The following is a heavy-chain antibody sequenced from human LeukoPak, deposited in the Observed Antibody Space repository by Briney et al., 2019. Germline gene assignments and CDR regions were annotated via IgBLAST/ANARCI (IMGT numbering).Heavy chain of an antibody. CDR3: ARDHGATAAAEYFQH. CDR2: MNPNSGNT. J-gene: IGHJ1*01. Sequence: GASVKVSCKASGYTFTSYDINWVRQATGQGLEWMGWMNPNSGNTGYAQKFQGRVTMTRNTSISTAYMELSSLRSEDTAVYYCARDHGATAAAEYFQHWGQGTLVTVSS. V-gene: IGHV1-8*01. CDR1: GYTFTSYD. D-gene: IGHD1-26*01.